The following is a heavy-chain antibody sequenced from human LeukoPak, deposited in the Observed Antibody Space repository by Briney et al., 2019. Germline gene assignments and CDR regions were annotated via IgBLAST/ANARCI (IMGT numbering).Heavy chain of an antibody. CDR2: IYYGGST. J-gene: IGHJ3*02. CDR3: ARVGLFPLHAFDI. D-gene: IGHD3/OR15-3a*01. CDR1: GGSISSGDYY. V-gene: IGHV4-30-4*01. Sequence: SETLSLTCTVSGGSISSGDYYWSWIRQPPGKGLEWIGYIYYGGSTYYNPSLKSRVTISVDTSKNQFSLKLSSVTAADTAVYYCARVGLFPLHAFDIWGQGTMVTVSS.